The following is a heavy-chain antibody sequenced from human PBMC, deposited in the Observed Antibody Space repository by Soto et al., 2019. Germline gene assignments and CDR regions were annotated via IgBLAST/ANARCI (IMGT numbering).Heavy chain of an antibody. V-gene: IGHV3-53*01. Sequence: EVQLVESGGGLIQPGGSLRLSCAASGFTVSSKYMTWVRQAPGKGLEWVSVIYGGGTTYYADSVKGRFTISRDNSKNTXXXXXNXXXXXXXXXXXXVQTTGWPGFDFWGQGTLVTVSS. CDR1: GFTVSSKY. D-gene: IGHD6-19*01. CDR2: IYGGGTT. J-gene: IGHJ4*02. CDR3: VQTTGWPGFDF.